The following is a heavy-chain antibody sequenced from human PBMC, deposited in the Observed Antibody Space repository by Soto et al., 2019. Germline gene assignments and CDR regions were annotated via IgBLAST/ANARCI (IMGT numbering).Heavy chain of an antibody. CDR3: ARAGLRGGNAFLDY. CDR1: GFTFSSYG. V-gene: IGHV3-33*01. Sequence: QVQLVESGGGVVQPGRSLRLSCAASGFTFSSYGMHWVRQAPGKGLEGVAVIWYDGSNKYYADSVKGRFTISRDNSKNTLYLQMNSLRAEDTAVYYCARAGLRGGNAFLDYWGQGTLVTVSS. J-gene: IGHJ4*02. D-gene: IGHD2-15*01. CDR2: IWYDGSNK.